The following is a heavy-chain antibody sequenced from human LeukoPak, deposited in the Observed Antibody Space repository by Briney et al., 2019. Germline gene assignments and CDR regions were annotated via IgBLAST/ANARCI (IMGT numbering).Heavy chain of an antibody. Sequence: GRSLRLSWAASGFTVITNDMTWVRQAPGKGLEWVSVLYSDGNTKYADSVQGRFTISRDNSKNTLYLEMNSLSPDDTAVYYCARGVEPLAANTLAYWGQGTLVTVSS. V-gene: IGHV3-53*01. D-gene: IGHD3-16*01. CDR2: LYSDGNT. CDR3: ARGVEPLAANTLAY. CDR1: GFTVITND. J-gene: IGHJ4*02.